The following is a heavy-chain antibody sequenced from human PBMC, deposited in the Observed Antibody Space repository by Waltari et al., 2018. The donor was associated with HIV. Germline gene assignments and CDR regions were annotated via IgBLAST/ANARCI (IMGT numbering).Heavy chain of an antibody. Sequence: QLQLQESGPGLVKPAETLSLTCTVSGGSISSNNHYWAWIRQPPGKGREWIGSIYYRGINYYKPTLKSRVTISVDTSNNQFSLKLSSVTAADTAVYYCARHEGEITIFGASFDYWGQGTLVTVSS. CDR3: ARHEGEITIFGASFDY. D-gene: IGHD3-3*01. J-gene: IGHJ4*02. CDR1: GGSISSNNHY. V-gene: IGHV4-39*01. CDR2: IYYRGIN.